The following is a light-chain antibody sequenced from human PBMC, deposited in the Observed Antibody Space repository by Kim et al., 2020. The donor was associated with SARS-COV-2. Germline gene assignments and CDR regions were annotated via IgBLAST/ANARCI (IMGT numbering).Light chain of an antibody. CDR1: QDIGNS. CDR2: GAP. J-gene: IGKJ1*01. CDR3: QKYNSAPWT. Sequence: ASIGDRVTITCRASQDIGNSLAWYQQKPGKVPQVLIYGAPTLQSGVPSRFSGSGSGTEFTLTIGSLQTEDVATYYCQKYNSAPWTFGPGTKVDIK. V-gene: IGKV1-27*01.